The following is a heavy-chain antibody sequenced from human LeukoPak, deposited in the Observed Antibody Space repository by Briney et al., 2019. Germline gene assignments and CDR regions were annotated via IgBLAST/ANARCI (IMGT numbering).Heavy chain of an antibody. D-gene: IGHD3-3*01. J-gene: IGHJ3*02. CDR3: ARHSTYYDFWSGYNLDAFDI. CDR1: GGSISSYY. V-gene: IGHV4-59*08. CDR2: IYYSGST. Sequence: PSETLSLTCTVSGGSISSYYWSWIRQPPGKGLEWIGYIYYSGSTNYNPSLKSRVTISVDTSKNQFSLKLSSVTAADTAVYYCARHSTYYDFWSGYNLDAFDIWGQGTMVTVSS.